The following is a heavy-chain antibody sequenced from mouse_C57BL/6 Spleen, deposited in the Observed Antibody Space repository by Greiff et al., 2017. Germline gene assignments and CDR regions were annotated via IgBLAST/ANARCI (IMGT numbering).Heavy chain of an antibody. D-gene: IGHD4-1*02. CDR2: IDPSDSYT. V-gene: IGHV1-69*01. Sequence: QVQLQQPGAELVMPGASVKLSCKASGYTFTSYWMHWVKQRPGQGLEWIGEIDPSDSYTNYNQKFKGKSTLTVDKSSVAAYMQLSSLTSEDSAVYYCARWDNWFDYWGQGTTLTVSS. CDR1: GYTFTSYW. CDR3: ARWDNWFDY. J-gene: IGHJ2*01.